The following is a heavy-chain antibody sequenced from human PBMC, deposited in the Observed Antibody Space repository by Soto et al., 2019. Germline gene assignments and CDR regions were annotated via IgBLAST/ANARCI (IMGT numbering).Heavy chain of an antibody. CDR1: GFTVSGNY. CDR3: AILSN. J-gene: IGHJ4*02. D-gene: IGHD6-6*01. Sequence: GGSLRLSCAASGFTVSGNYMNWVRQAPGKGLEWLSIIYSDGTTYYADSVKGRFTISRDNLKNTLYLQMNNLRAEDTAVYYCAILSNWGQGTLVTVSS. V-gene: IGHV3-53*01. CDR2: IYSDGTT.